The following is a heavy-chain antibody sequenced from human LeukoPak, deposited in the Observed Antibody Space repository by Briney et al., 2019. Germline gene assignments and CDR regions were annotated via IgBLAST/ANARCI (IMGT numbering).Heavy chain of an antibody. CDR3: ARGRYYYDSSGYYPSYYYYYMDV. V-gene: IGHV4-59*12. D-gene: IGHD3-22*01. J-gene: IGHJ6*03. Sequence: PSETLSLTCTVSGGSISSYYWSWVRQPPEKGLEWIGYIYYSGSTNYNPSLKSRVTISVDTSKNQFSLKLSSVTAADTAVYYCARGRYYYDSSGYYPSYYYYYMDVWGKGTTVTVSS. CDR1: GGSISSYY. CDR2: IYYSGST.